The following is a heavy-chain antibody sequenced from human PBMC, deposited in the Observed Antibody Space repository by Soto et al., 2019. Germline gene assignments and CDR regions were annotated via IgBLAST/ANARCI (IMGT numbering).Heavy chain of an antibody. J-gene: IGHJ4*02. CDR2: IYHSGST. CDR3: ARIPPLSSYYDFWSGYYYEYYFDY. Sequence: PSETLSLTCAVSGCSISSGYYWGWIRQPPGKGLEWIGSIYHSGSTYYNPSLKSRVTISVDTSKNQFSLKLSSVTAADTAVYYCARIPPLSSYYDFWSGYYYEYYFDYWGQGTLVTVSS. CDR1: GCSISSGYY. D-gene: IGHD3-3*01. V-gene: IGHV4-38-2*01.